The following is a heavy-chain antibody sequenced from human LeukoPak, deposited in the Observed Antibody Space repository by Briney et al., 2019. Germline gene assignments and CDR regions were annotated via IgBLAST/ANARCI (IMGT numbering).Heavy chain of an antibody. D-gene: IGHD2-15*01. J-gene: IGHJ2*01. CDR3: ARDHGGKVDRYFDL. CDR1: GGTFSSYA. V-gene: IGHV1-18*01. Sequence: ASVKVSCKASGGTFSSYAISWVRQAPGQGLEWMGWISAYKGNTNYAQKFKGRVTMTTDTSTSTAYMDLRSLRSDDTAVYYCARDHGGKVDRYFDLWGRGTLVTVSS. CDR2: ISAYKGNT.